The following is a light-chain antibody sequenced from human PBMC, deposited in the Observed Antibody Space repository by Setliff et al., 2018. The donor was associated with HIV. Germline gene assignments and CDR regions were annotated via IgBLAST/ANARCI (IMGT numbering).Light chain of an antibody. CDR2: QAT. V-gene: IGLV2-23*01. CDR3: CSNTGSNTYV. J-gene: IGLJ1*01. CDR1: SSDVGSYDL. Sequence: QSALAQPASVSGSPGQSITISCTGTSSDVGSYDLVSWYQQHPGKAPKLIIYQATKRPSGVSNRFSGPKSGNTASLTISGLQAEDEADYYCCSNTGSNTYVFGTGTKVTVL.